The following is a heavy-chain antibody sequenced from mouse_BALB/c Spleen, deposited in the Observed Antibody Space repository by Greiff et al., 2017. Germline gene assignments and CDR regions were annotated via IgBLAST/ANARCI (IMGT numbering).Heavy chain of an antibody. Sequence: QVQLKESGAELVRPGASVTLSCKASGYTFTDYEMHWVKQTPVHGLEWIGAIDPETGGTAYNQKFKGKATLTADKSSSTAYMELRSLTSEDSAVYYCTRRDFITTNYFDDWGQGTTLTVSS. J-gene: IGHJ2*01. D-gene: IGHD1-1*01. CDR2: IDPETGGT. V-gene: IGHV1-15*01. CDR1: GYTFTDYE. CDR3: TRRDFITTNYFDD.